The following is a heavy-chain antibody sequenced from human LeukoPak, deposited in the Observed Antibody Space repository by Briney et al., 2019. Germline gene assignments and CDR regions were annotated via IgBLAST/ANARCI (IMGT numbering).Heavy chain of an antibody. V-gene: IGHV3-7*01. CDR2: IKNNGSEK. CDR1: GFSVSGYW. CDR3: AREWQGGIAAAGTRIEGDY. Sequence: GGSLRLSCAVSGFSVSGYWMTWVRQAPGKGLEWVANIKNNGSEKNYVDSVKGRFTISRDNAENSLFLQMNSLRVEDTAVYYCAREWQGGIAAAGTRIEGDYWGEGTLVAVSS. J-gene: IGHJ4*02. D-gene: IGHD6-13*01.